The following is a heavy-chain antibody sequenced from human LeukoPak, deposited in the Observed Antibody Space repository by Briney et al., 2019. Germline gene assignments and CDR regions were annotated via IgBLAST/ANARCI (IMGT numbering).Heavy chain of an antibody. CDR2: FDPEDGET. D-gene: IGHD2-15*01. CDR3: ATAEYCSGGSCYSLDY. V-gene: IGHV1-24*01. CDR1: GYTLTELS. Sequence: GASVKVSCKVSGYTLTELSMHWVRQAPGKGLEWMGGFDPEDGETIYTQKFQGRVTMTEDTSTDTAYMGLSSLRSEDTAMYYCATAEYCSGGSCYSLDYWGQGTLVTVSS. J-gene: IGHJ4*02.